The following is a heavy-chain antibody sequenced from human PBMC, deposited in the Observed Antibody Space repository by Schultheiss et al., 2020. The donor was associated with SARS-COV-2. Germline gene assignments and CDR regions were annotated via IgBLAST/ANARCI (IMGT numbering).Heavy chain of an antibody. CDR1: GFSFSSYS. D-gene: IGHD1-26*01. CDR2: IYSGGST. V-gene: IGHV3-66*01. Sequence: GGSLRLSCAASGFSFSSYSMNWVRQAPGKGLEWVAVIYSGGSTYYADSVKGRFTISRDNSKNTLYLQMNSLRAEDTAVYYCARAGSYSGYYYYMDVWGKGTTVTVSS. J-gene: IGHJ6*03. CDR3: ARAGSYSGYYYYMDV.